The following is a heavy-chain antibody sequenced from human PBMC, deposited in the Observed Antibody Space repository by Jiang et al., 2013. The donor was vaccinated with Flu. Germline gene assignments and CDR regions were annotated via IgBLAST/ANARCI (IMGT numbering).Heavy chain of an antibody. CDR3: ARHPKFSSGSDYFDY. J-gene: IGHJ4*02. Sequence: GAEVKKPGESLKISCKGSGYSFTAYWIAWVRQMPGKGLEWMGIIFPGDSDTRYNPSFQGQVTISVEKSISTAYLQWSNLKASDTATYYCARHPKFSSGSDYFDYWGQGTLVTVSS. V-gene: IGHV5-51*01. D-gene: IGHD6-19*01. CDR1: GYSFTAYW. CDR2: IFPGDSDT.